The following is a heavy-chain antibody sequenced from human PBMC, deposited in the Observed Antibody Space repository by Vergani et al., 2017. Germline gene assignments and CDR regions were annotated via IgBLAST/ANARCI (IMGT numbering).Heavy chain of an antibody. Sequence: VEAGGGLVQPGGSLRLSCAASGITVSSNYMTWVRQAPGKGLEWVSVIYTGGSTYYADSVKGRFIILRDNSKNTLYLQMNTLRAEDTAVYYCARDLRDYDILTGYYAYGMDVWGQGTTVTVSS. J-gene: IGHJ6*02. CDR3: ARDLRDYDILTGYYAYGMDV. CDR1: GITVSSNY. D-gene: IGHD3-9*01. CDR2: IYTGGST. V-gene: IGHV3-66*02.